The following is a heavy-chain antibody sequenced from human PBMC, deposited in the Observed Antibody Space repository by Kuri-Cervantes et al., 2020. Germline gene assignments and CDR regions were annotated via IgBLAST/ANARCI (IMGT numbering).Heavy chain of an antibody. CDR1: GESFSGYH. J-gene: IGHJ4*02. CDR2: IDHSANT. Sequence: GSLRLSCAVYGESFSGYHWSWIRQPPGTGLEWIGEIDHSANTNYNPSLESRVTISVDTSKNQFSVNLSSVTAADTAVYYCARREGSAWYFDYWGQGTLVTVSS. CDR3: ARREGSAWYFDY. V-gene: IGHV4-34*01. D-gene: IGHD6-19*01.